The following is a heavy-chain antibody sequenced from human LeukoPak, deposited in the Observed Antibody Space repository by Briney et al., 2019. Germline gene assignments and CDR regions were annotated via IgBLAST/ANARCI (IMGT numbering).Heavy chain of an antibody. CDR3: ARGGFNMVRGVIIPSNSYYYYMDI. J-gene: IGHJ6*03. CDR1: GFTFSAYS. V-gene: IGHV3-21*01. D-gene: IGHD3-10*01. Sequence: GGSLRLSCAASGFTFSAYSMNWVRQAPGKGLEWVSSITSGDYVYFPDSLKGRFTISRDNAKSSLYLQMNSLRAEDTAVYYCARGGFNMVRGVIIPSNSYYYYMDIWGKGTTVTVSS. CDR2: ITSGDYV.